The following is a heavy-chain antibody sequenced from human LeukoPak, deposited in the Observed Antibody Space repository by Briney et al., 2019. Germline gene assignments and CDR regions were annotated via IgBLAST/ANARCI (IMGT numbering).Heavy chain of an antibody. CDR3: AAGIHDYGDYTFGY. V-gene: IGHV1-58*01. Sequence: ASVMVSCKASGFTFTSSAVQWVRQARGQRLEWIGWIVVGSGNTNYAQKFQERVTITRDMSTSTAYMELSSLRSEDTAVYYCAAGIHDYGDYTFGYWGQGTLVTVSS. CDR2: IVVGSGNT. CDR1: GFTFTSSA. J-gene: IGHJ4*02. D-gene: IGHD4-17*01.